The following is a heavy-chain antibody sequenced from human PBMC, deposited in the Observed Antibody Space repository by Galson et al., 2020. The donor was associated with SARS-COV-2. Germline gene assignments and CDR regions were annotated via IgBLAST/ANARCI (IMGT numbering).Heavy chain of an antibody. J-gene: IGHJ4*02. V-gene: IGHV1-69*13. CDR1: GGTFSSYA. Sequence: SVKVSCKASGGTFSSYAISWVRQAPGQGLEWMGGIIPIFGTANYAQKFQGRVTITADESTSTAYMELSSLRSEDTAVYYCARVKFWESSREYQLLGAWKNEYYFDYWGQGTLVTVSS. D-gene: IGHD2-2*01. CDR2: IIPIFGTA. CDR3: ARVKFWESSREYQLLGAWKNEYYFDY.